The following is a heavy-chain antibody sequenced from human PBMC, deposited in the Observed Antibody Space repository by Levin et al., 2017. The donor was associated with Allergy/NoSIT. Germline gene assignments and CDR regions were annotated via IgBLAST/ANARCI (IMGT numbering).Heavy chain of an antibody. D-gene: IGHD3-10*01. CDR1: GGSLSSYY. CDR2: IFYTGNT. J-gene: IGHJ4*02. CDR3: ARFRGAGAASSSKRFDY. Sequence: SETLSLTCTVSGGSLSSYYWSWIRQPPGKGLEYIGYIFYTGNTNYNPSLESRVTISVDTSKNQFSLKLTSLTAADTAVYYCARFRGAGAASSSKRFDYWGQGTLVTVSS. V-gene: IGHV4-59*01.